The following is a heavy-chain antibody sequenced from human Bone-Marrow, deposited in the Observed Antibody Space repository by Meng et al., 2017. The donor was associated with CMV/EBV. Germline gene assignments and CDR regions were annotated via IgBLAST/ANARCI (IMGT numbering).Heavy chain of an antibody. Sequence: GESLKISCAASGFRFTTYWMFWVRQAPGKGLVWVSYVNNDGSSTNYADSVKGRFTISRDNSKNTLYLQMNSLRAEDTAVYYCAKGSDCSGGSCYYYGMDVWGQGTTVTVSS. D-gene: IGHD2-15*01. V-gene: IGHV3-74*01. CDR1: GFRFTTYW. CDR2: VNNDGSST. CDR3: AKGSDCSGGSCYYYGMDV. J-gene: IGHJ6*02.